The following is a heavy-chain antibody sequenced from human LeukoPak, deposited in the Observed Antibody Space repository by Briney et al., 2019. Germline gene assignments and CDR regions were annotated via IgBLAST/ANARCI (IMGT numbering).Heavy chain of an antibody. CDR3: ARGWQHLVL. Sequence: PGGSLRLSCAASGFTFSNYDMNWVRQAPGKGLEWVSSISTSSSYIYYAASVKGRFTISRDNAKNSLYLQVNSLRAEDTAVYYCARGWQHLVLWGQGTLVTVSS. CDR1: GFTFSNYD. V-gene: IGHV3-21*01. CDR2: ISTSSSYI. D-gene: IGHD6-13*01. J-gene: IGHJ4*02.